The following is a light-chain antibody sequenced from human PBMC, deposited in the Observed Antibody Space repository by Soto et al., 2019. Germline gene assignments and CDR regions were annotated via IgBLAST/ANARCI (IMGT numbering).Light chain of an antibody. V-gene: IGKV3-20*01. CDR2: GAS. J-gene: IGKJ2*01. Sequence: EIVLTQSPGTLSLSPGQRATLSCRASQSVSSSSLAWYQQRPGQAPRLLIYGASRRATGIPDRFSGSGAGADFTLTISRREPEDFAVDYCQHYCASPKYTFGQGTKLEIK. CDR3: QHYCASPKYT. CDR1: QSVSSSS.